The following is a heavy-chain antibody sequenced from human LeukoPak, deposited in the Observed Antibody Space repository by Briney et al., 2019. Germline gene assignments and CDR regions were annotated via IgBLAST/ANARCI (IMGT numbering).Heavy chain of an antibody. CDR3: ARSLGSARRFDY. D-gene: IGHD2-15*01. J-gene: IGHJ4*02. V-gene: IGHV4-34*01. CDR2: INHSGST. Sequence: SETLSLTCAVYGGSFSGYYWSWIRQPPGKGLEWIGEINHSGSTNYNPSLKSRVTMSVDTSKNQFSLKLSSVTAADTAVYYCARSLGSARRFDYWGQGTLVTVSS. CDR1: GGSFSGYY.